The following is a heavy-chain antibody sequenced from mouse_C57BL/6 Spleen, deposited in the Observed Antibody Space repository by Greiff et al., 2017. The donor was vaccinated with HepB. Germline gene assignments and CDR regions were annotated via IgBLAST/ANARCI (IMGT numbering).Heavy chain of an antibody. J-gene: IGHJ4*01. Sequence: QVQLQQPGAELVRPGTSVKLSCKASGYTFTSYWMHWVKQRPGQGLEWIGVIDPSDSYTNYNQKFKGKATLTVDTSSSTAYMQLSSLTSEDSAVYYCARAQATDYAMDYWGQGTSVTVSS. CDR3: ARAQATDYAMDY. V-gene: IGHV1-59*01. D-gene: IGHD3-2*02. CDR1: GYTFTSYW. CDR2: IDPSDSYT.